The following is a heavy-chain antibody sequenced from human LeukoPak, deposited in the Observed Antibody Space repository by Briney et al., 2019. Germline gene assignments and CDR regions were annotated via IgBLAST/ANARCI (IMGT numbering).Heavy chain of an antibody. CDR1: GFTFSSYE. Sequence: PGGSLRLSCAASGFTFSSYEMHWVRQAPGKGLEWVSYISSSDSTIYYADSVKGRFTISRDSSKNTLYLQMNSLRAEDTAVYYWAKPTGGNPPAPFDYWGQGTLVTVSS. CDR3: AKPTGGNPPAPFDY. D-gene: IGHD4-23*01. CDR2: ISSSDSTI. V-gene: IGHV3-48*03. J-gene: IGHJ4*02.